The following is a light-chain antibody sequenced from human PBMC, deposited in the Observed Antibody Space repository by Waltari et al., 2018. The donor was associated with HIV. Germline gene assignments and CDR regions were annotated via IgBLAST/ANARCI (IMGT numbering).Light chain of an antibody. Sequence: HSALTQPASVSGSPGQSITISCSGTVTDIDIYKFVSWYRQYPGLAPQLVLYGVSSRPAGVSLRFSGSKSGDTASLTISGLEAEDEADYYCSSYTPSHSLVFGGGTKLTVL. J-gene: IGLJ3*02. CDR2: GVS. V-gene: IGLV2-14*01. CDR1: VTDIDIYKF. CDR3: SSYTPSHSLV.